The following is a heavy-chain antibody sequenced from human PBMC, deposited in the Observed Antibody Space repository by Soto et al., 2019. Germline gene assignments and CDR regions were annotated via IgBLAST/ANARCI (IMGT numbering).Heavy chain of an antibody. V-gene: IGHV1-69*13. CDR1: GGTFSSYA. J-gene: IGHJ5*02. D-gene: IGHD3-16*02. CDR3: ARDLGIIRQRFDP. Sequence: SVKVSCKASGGTFSSYAISWVRQAPGQGLEWMGGIIPIFGTANYAQKFQGRVTITADESTSTAYMELSSLRSEDTAVYYCARDLGIIRQRFDPWGQGTLVTVSS. CDR2: IIPIFGTA.